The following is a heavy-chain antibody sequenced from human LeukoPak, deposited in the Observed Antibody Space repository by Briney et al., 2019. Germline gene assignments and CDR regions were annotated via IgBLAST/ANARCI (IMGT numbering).Heavy chain of an antibody. V-gene: IGHV4-59*01. CDR3: ARQSISGSSLSYFDY. Sequence: KPSETLSLTCTVSGGSISSYCWSWIRQPPGKGLEWIGNIYDSGSTNYNPSLKSRVTISVDTSKNQCSLKLSSVTAADTAVYYCARQSISGSSLSYFDYWGQGTLVNVSS. J-gene: IGHJ4*02. D-gene: IGHD3-22*01. CDR1: GGSISSYC. CDR2: IYDSGST.